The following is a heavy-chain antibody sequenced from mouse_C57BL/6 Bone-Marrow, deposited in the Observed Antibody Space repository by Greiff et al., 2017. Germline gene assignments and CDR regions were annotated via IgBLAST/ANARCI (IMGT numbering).Heavy chain of an antibody. J-gene: IGHJ2*01. D-gene: IGHD1-1*01. CDR2: IDPETGGT. Sequence: QVQLKQSGAELVRPGASVTLSCKASGYTFTDYEMHWVKQTPVHGLEWIGAIDPETGGTAYNQKFKGKAILTADKSSSTAYMELRSLTSEDSAVYYCTRCHGSSCAYFDYWGQGTTLTVSS. V-gene: IGHV1-15*01. CDR3: TRCHGSSCAYFDY. CDR1: GYTFTDYE.